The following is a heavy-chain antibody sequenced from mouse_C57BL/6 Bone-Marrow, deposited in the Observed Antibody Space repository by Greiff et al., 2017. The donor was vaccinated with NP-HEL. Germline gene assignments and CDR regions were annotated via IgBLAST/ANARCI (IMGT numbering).Heavy chain of an antibody. V-gene: IGHV1-72*01. D-gene: IGHD2-2*01. CDR2: IDPNSGGT. J-gene: IGHJ1*03. CDR3: ARTTMVTTRGRYFDV. Sequence: QVQLQQPGAELVKPGASVKLSCKASGYTFTSYWMHWVKQRPGRGLEWIGRIDPNSGGTKYNEKFKSTATLTVDKPSSTAYMQLSSLTSEDSAVYYCARTTMVTTRGRYFDVWGTGTTVTVSS. CDR1: GYTFTSYW.